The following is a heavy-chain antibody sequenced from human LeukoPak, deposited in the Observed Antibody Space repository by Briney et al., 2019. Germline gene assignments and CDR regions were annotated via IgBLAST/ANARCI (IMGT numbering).Heavy chain of an antibody. Sequence: SETLSLTCTVSGGSISSYYWSWIRQPPGKGLEWIGYIYYSGSTNYNPSLKSRVTISVDTSKNQFSLKLSSVTAADTAVYYCARDALYGDLDYWGQGTLVTVSS. V-gene: IGHV4-59*01. CDR2: IYYSGST. J-gene: IGHJ4*02. D-gene: IGHD4-17*01. CDR3: ARDALYGDLDY. CDR1: GGSISSYY.